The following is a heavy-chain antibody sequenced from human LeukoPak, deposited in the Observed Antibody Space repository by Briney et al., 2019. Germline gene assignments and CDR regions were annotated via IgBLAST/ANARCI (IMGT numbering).Heavy chain of an antibody. CDR2: IRYDGSNK. D-gene: IGHD3-22*01. CDR3: ARALHDSSGYYFDY. J-gene: IGHJ4*02. Sequence: SGGSLRLSCAASGFTFSSYGMHWVRQAPGKGLEWVAFIRYDGSNKYYADSVKGRFTISRDSAKDSLFLQMNSLRAEDTAVYYCARALHDSSGYYFDYWGQGTLVTVSS. V-gene: IGHV3-30*02. CDR1: GFTFSSYG.